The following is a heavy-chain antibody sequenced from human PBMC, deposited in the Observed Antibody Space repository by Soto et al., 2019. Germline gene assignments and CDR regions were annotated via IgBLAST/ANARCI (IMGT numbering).Heavy chain of an antibody. CDR3: DRTPYTPDAWYHTYDL. J-gene: IGHJ3*01. D-gene: IGHD3-16*01. CDR1: DYTFAAYW. Sequence: RESLKISCKGFDYTFAAYWIGWVRQMPGKGLEWMGVINPGDSDVKYSPPFEGQVTISADKSINTAYLQWRSLKASDTAMYYCDRTPYTPDAWYHTYDLWGQGTMVTVSS. V-gene: IGHV5-51*01. CDR2: INPGDSDV.